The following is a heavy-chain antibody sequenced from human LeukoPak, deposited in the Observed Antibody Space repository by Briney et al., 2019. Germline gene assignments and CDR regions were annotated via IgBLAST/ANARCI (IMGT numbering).Heavy chain of an antibody. CDR1: GFTFSSYG. J-gene: IGHJ3*02. CDR2: ISGSGGST. CDR3: AKGSYDPYAFDI. D-gene: IGHD3-22*01. Sequence: GGSLRLSCAASGFTFSSYGISWVRQAPGKGLEWVSAISGSGGSTYYADSVKGRFTISRDNSKNTLYLQMNSLRAEDTAVYYCAKGSYDPYAFDIWGQGTMVTVPS. V-gene: IGHV3-23*01.